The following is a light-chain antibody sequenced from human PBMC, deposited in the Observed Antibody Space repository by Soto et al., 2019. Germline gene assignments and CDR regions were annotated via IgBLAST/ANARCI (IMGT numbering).Light chain of an antibody. CDR3: SSYRASSTTHDV. V-gene: IGLV2-14*03. CDR2: DVT. CDR1: SSDIGGYNY. Sequence: QSALTQPASLSGSPGQSITISCTGTSSDIGGYNYVSWYQQHPGKAPKLIIHDVTNRPSGVSDRFFGSKSGNTASLTISGLQAEDEADYYCSSYRASSTTHDVFVTGTKLPVL. J-gene: IGLJ1*01.